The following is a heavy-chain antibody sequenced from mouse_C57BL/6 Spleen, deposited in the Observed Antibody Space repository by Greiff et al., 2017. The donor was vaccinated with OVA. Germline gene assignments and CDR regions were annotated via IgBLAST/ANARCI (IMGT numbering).Heavy chain of an antibody. Sequence: QVQLQQSGAELARPGASVKLSCKASGYTFTSYGISWVKQRTGQGLEWIGEIYPRSGNTYYNEKFKGKATLTADKSSSTAYMELRSLTSEDSAVYVCARNDYYGSSYEDDYAMDYWGQGTSVTVSS. CDR2: IYPRSGNT. J-gene: IGHJ4*01. V-gene: IGHV1-81*01. CDR1: GYTFTSYG. D-gene: IGHD1-1*01. CDR3: ARNDYYGSSYEDDYAMDY.